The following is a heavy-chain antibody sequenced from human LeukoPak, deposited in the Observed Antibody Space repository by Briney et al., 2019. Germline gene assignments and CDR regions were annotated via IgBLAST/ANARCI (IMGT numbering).Heavy chain of an antibody. CDR2: IYYTGST. CDR1: GGSISTYY. CDR3: ARHYGP. D-gene: IGHD3-16*01. J-gene: IGHJ5*02. Sequence: SETLSLTCTVSGGSISTYYWTWIRQPPGKGLEWIGYIYYTGSTKYNPSLQSRVTISVDTSRNQFSLKLSSVTAADTAVYYCARHYGPWGQGTLVTVSS. V-gene: IGHV4-59*01.